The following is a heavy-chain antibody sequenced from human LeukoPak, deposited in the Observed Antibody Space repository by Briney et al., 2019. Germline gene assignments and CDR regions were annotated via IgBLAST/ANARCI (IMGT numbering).Heavy chain of an antibody. V-gene: IGHV3-30*18. CDR2: ISYDGSNK. J-gene: IGHJ4*02. CDR1: GFTFSSYG. Sequence: PGGSLRLSCAASGFTFSSYGMHWVRQAPGKGLEWVAVISYDGSNKYYADSVKGRFTISRDNSKNTLYLQMNSLRAEDTAVYYCAKHTGYSYGHFDYWAQGTLVTVSS. CDR3: AKHTGYSYGHFDY. D-gene: IGHD5-18*01.